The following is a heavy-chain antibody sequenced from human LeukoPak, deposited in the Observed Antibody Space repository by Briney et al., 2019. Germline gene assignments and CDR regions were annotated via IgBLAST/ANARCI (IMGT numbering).Heavy chain of an antibody. Sequence: SETLSLTCTVSGGSISSYYWSWIRQPPGKGLEWIGYIYYSGSTNYNPSLKGRVTISVDTSKNQFSLKLSSVTAADTAVYYCASFLGFNWFDPWGQGTLVTVSS. CDR2: IYYSGST. V-gene: IGHV4-59*01. CDR3: ASFLGFNWFDP. CDR1: GGSISSYY. D-gene: IGHD2/OR15-2a*01. J-gene: IGHJ5*02.